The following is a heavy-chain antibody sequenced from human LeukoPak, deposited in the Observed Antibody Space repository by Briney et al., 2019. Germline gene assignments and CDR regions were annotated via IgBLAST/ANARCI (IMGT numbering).Heavy chain of an antibody. Sequence: KPGGSLRLSCAASGFTFSDYYMSWIRQAPGKGLEWVSFISYSGGTIYYADSVKGRFTISRDNAKNSLFLQMNSLRAEDTAVYYCAREAITMIVPNRAFDIWGQGTMVTVSS. D-gene: IGHD3-22*01. CDR2: ISYSGGTI. J-gene: IGHJ3*02. CDR3: AREAITMIVPNRAFDI. V-gene: IGHV3-11*04. CDR1: GFTFSDYY.